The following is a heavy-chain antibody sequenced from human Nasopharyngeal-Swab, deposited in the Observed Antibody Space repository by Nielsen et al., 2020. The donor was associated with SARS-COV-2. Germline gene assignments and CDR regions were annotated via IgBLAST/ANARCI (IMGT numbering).Heavy chain of an antibody. Sequence: ASVKVSCKASGYTFTSYGISWVRQAPGQGLEWMGWISAYNGNTNYAQKLQGRVTMTTDTSTSTAYMELRSLRSDDTAVYYCARESSTAVAGAIFDYWGQGTLVTVSS. J-gene: IGHJ4*02. CDR2: ISAYNGNT. D-gene: IGHD6-19*01. CDR1: GYTFTSYG. CDR3: ARESSTAVAGAIFDY. V-gene: IGHV1-18*01.